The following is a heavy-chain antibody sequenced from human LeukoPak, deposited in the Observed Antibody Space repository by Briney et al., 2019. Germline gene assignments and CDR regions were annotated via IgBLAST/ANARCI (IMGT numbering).Heavy chain of an antibody. CDR2: ISGSGGST. D-gene: IGHD4-17*01. CDR1: GFSFSSYG. Sequence: GGTLRLSCAASGFSFSSYGMNWVRQAPGKGLEWVSAISGSGGSTYYADSVKGRFTISRDNSKNTLYLQMNSLRDEDTAVYYCVLYGDYESPDGFDIWGQGTMVTVSS. CDR3: VLYGDYESPDGFDI. V-gene: IGHV3-23*01. J-gene: IGHJ3*02.